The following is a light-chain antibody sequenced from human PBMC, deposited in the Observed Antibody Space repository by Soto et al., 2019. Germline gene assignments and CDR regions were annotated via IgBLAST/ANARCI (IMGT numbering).Light chain of an antibody. Sequence: QAVLTQPCSVSGFAGQALSISCSGTSSYVGAFNYVSWYQQHPCKAPKLMIYDVSNRPSGVSNRFSGSKSGNTASLTISGLRAEDEADYYCNSYTSNNTYVFGTGTKVTVL. J-gene: IGLJ1*01. CDR2: DVS. CDR3: NSYTSNNTYV. V-gene: IGLV2-14*03. CDR1: SSYVGAFNY.